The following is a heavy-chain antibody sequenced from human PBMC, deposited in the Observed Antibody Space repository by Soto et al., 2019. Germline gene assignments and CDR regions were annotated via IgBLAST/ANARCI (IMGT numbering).Heavy chain of an antibody. CDR3: AKQTSDIGATISVDY. J-gene: IGHJ4*02. V-gene: IGHV3-23*01. D-gene: IGHD5-12*01. CDR1: GFTFSSYA. CDR2: ISGSGGST. Sequence: VGSLRLSCAASGFTFSSYAMSWVRQAPGKGLEWVSAISGSGGSTYYADSVKGRFTISRDNSKNTLYLQMNSLRAEDTTVYYCAKQTSDIGATISVDYWGQGTLVTVSS.